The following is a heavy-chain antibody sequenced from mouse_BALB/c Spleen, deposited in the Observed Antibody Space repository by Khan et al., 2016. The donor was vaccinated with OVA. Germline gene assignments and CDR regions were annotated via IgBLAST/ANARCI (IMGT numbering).Heavy chain of an antibody. CDR2: ISGDSSTI. D-gene: IGHD1-1*01. CDR1: GFTFSSYG. V-gene: IGHV5-17*02. Sequence: DVMLVESGGGLVQPGGSRKLSCAASGFTFSSYGMHWVRQAPEKGLEWVAYISGDSSTIYYTDTVKGRFNISRDNPKNTLSLQMTSLMSEDTAMYYCATSYYYGYYFDYWGPGTTLTVSS. J-gene: IGHJ2*01. CDR3: ATSYYYGYYFDY.